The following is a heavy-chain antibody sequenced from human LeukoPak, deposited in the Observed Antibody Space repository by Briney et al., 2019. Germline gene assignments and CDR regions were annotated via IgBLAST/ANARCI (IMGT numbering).Heavy chain of an antibody. D-gene: IGHD6-13*01. J-gene: IGHJ5*02. Sequence: SVKVSCKASGGTFSSYAISWARQAPGQGLEWMGGIIPIFGTANYAQKFQGRVTITTDESTSTAYMELSSLRSEDTAVYYCAYSSSWHLEGNWFDPWGQGTLVTVSS. V-gene: IGHV1-69*05. CDR1: GGTFSSYA. CDR2: IIPIFGTA. CDR3: AYSSSWHLEGNWFDP.